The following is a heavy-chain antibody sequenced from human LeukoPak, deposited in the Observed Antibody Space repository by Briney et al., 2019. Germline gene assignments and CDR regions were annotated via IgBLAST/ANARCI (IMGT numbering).Heavy chain of an antibody. J-gene: IGHJ4*02. D-gene: IGHD2-2*02. CDR3: TREYCSSTSCYNY. Sequence: QAGGSLRLSCAASGFTFSGSAMHWVRQASGKGLEWVGRIRSKANSYATAYAASVKGRFTISRDDSNNTAYLQMNSLKTEDTAVYYCTREYCSSTSCYNYWGQGTLVTVSS. CDR1: GFTFSGSA. V-gene: IGHV3-73*01. CDR2: IRSKANSYAT.